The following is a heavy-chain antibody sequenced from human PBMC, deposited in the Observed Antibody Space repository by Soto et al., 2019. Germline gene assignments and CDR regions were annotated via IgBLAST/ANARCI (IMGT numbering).Heavy chain of an antibody. V-gene: IGHV3-23*01. CDR1: GFTFSSYA. Sequence: EVQLLVSGGGLVQPGGSLRLSCAASGFTFSSYAMSWVRQAPGKGLEWVSTISGSGGGIYYADSVKGRFTISRDNSKNTLDLQMNSLRAEDTAVYYCAKRNLVVRPPFDYWGQGTLVTVSS. D-gene: IGHD2-15*01. J-gene: IGHJ4*02. CDR3: AKRNLVVRPPFDY. CDR2: ISGSGGGI.